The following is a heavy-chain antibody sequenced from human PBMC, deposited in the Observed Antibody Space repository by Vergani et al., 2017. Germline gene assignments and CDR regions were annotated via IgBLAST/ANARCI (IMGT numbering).Heavy chain of an antibody. D-gene: IGHD6-13*01. V-gene: IGHV1-69*01. CDR2: IIPIFGTA. Sequence: QVQLVQSGAEVKKPGSSVKVSCKASGGTFSSYAISWVRQAPGQGLEWMGGIIPIFGTANYAQKFQGRVTITADESTSTAYMELSSLRSEDTAVYYCATLRRDSGSATTGDPYYYYYMDVWGKGTTVTVSS. CDR1: GGTFSSYA. J-gene: IGHJ6*03. CDR3: ATLRRDSGSATTGDPYYYYYMDV.